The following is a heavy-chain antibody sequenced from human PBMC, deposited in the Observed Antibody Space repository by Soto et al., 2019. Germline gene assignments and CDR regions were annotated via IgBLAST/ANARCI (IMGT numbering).Heavy chain of an antibody. V-gene: IGHV6-1*01. CDR2: TYYRSKWYN. CDR3: ARGLLGYCSSTSCPPHYYMDV. D-gene: IGHD2-2*01. J-gene: IGHJ6*03. CDR1: GDSVSSNSAA. Sequence: KQSQTLSLTCAISGDSVSSNSAAWNWIRQSPSRGLEWLGRTYYRSKWYNDYAVSVKSRITINPDTSKNQFSLQLNSVTTADTVVYYCARGLLGYCSSTSCPPHYYMDVWGKGTPVTVSS.